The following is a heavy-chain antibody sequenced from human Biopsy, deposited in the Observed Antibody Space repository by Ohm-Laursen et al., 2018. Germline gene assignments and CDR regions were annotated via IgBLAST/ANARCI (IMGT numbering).Heavy chain of an antibody. V-gene: IGHV6-1*01. Sequence: QTLSLTCAISGDSVSSNSAAWNWIRQSPSRGLERLGRTYYRSKWYNDYAVSVKSRMTINADTFKNQFSLQLNSVTPEDTAVYYCARETPTGIPFNWFDPWGQGTLVTISS. CDR3: ARETPTGIPFNWFDP. J-gene: IGHJ5*02. CDR2: TYYRSKWYN. D-gene: IGHD1-1*01. CDR1: GDSVSSNSAA.